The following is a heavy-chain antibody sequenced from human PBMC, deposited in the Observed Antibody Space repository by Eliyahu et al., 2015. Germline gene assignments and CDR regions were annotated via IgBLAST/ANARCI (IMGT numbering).Heavy chain of an antibody. D-gene: IGHD4-17*01. CDR3: ASLNTFYGDFMAGSTDY. CDR2: IYYSGST. V-gene: IGHV4-59*01. J-gene: IGHJ4*02. Sequence: QVQLQESGPGLVKPSETLSLXCTVSXGSXSSYYWXWIRQPPGKGLEWIGYIYYSGSTNYNPSLKSRVTISVDTSKNQFSLKLSSVTAADTAVYYCASLNTFYGDFMAGSTDYWGQGTLVTVSS. CDR1: XGSXSSYY.